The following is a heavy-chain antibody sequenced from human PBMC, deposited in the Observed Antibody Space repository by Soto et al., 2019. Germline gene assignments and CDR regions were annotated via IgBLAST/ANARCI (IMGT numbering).Heavy chain of an antibody. J-gene: IGHJ5*02. CDR2: ISNDGNKK. D-gene: IGHD3-3*01. Sequence: PGGSLRLSCAASGFTFSIHGMHWVRQTPGKGLECVAVISNDGNKKYYVESVEGRFSISRDNSKSIVYLQMNNVRIEDTAKYYCAKDKVPYYDFWSGQRWFDPWGQGTLVTV. V-gene: IGHV3-30*18. CDR1: GFTFSIHG. CDR3: AKDKVPYYDFWSGQRWFDP.